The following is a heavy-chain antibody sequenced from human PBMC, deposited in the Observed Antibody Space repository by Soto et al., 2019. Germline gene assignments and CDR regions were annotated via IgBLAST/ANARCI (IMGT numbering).Heavy chain of an antibody. CDR1: DFTFSNAW. Sequence: GGSLRLSCAASDFTFSNAWMNWVRQAPGKGLEWVGRIKSKTDGGTTDYAAPVKGRFTISRDDSKNTLYLQMNSLKTEDTAVYYCATSRFGRGYYYYYGMDVWGQGTTVTVSS. V-gene: IGHV3-15*07. CDR3: ATSRFGRGYYYYYGMDV. CDR2: IKSKTDGGTT. D-gene: IGHD3-10*02. J-gene: IGHJ6*02.